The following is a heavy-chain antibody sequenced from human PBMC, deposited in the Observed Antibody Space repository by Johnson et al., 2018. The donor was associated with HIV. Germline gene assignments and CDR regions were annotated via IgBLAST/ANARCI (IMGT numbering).Heavy chain of an antibody. V-gene: IGHV3-30*02. CDR1: GFTFSSYA. J-gene: IGHJ3*02. Sequence: QVQLVESGGGLVQPGGSLRLSCAASGFTFSSYAMHWVRQAPGKGLEWVAFIRYDGSNKYYADSVKGRFTISRDNSKNTLYLQMNSLRAEDTAVYYCAKDRGLLDAFDIWGQGTMVTVSS. CDR2: IRYDGSNK. CDR3: AKDRGLLDAFDI.